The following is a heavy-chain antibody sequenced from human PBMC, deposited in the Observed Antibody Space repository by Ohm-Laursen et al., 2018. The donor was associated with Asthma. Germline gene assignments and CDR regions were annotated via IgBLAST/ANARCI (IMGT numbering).Heavy chain of an antibody. CDR3: ARFYYGSGSPYYFDS. V-gene: IGHV1-18*04. CDR2: ISAYNGNT. Sequence: ASVKVSCKASGYTFTNYGISWVRQAPGQGLEWMGWISAYNGNTNYAQKLQGRVTMTTDTSTSTAYMELRSLRSDDTAVYYCARFYYGSGSPYYFDSWGQGTLVTVSS. CDR1: GYTFTNYG. D-gene: IGHD3-10*01. J-gene: IGHJ4*02.